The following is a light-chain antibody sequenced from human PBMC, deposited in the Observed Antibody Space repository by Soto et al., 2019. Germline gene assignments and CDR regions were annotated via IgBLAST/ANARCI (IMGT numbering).Light chain of an antibody. CDR3: QNYQLALGT. CDR1: QDIINH. V-gene: IGKV1-27*01. J-gene: IGKJ5*01. Sequence: DIQMTQSPSSLSASVGDTVTITCRASQDIINHLAWYQQRPGKVPNLLIYGASTLHSGVPSRFRGSGSGTHLTLTISSLQPADVATYFRQNYQLALGTFGQWTRLEIK. CDR2: GAS.